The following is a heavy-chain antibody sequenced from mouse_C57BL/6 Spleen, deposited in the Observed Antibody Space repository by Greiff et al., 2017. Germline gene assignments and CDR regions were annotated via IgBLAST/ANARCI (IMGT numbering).Heavy chain of an antibody. CDR1: GFTFSSYA. V-gene: IGHV5-4*01. CDR2: ISDGGSYT. Sequence: DVKLQESGGGLVKPGGSLKLSCAASGFTFSSYAMSWVRQTPEKRLEWVATISDGGSYTYYPDNVKGRYTISRDNAKNNLYLQMSHLKSEDTAMYYCARDEGGFAYWGQGTLVTVSA. J-gene: IGHJ3*01. CDR3: ARDEGGFAY.